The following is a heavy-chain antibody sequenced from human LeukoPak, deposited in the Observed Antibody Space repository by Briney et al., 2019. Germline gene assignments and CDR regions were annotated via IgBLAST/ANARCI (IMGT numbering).Heavy chain of an antibody. Sequence: SVKVSCKASGGTFSSYAISWVRQAPGQGLEWMGGIIPIFGTANYAQKFQGRVTITADESTSTAYMELSSLRSEDTAVYYCARDRYDYVQETTRGPYYYGMDVWGKGTTVTVSS. CDR1: GGTFSSYA. J-gene: IGHJ6*04. CDR2: IIPIFGTA. D-gene: IGHD3-16*01. CDR3: ARDRYDYVQETTRGPYYYGMDV. V-gene: IGHV1-69*13.